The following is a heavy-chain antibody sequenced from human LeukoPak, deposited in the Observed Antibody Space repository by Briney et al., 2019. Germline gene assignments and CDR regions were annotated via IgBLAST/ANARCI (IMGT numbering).Heavy chain of an antibody. CDR2: IYYSGST. CDR3: ARAGGYSRGGAVDV. CDR1: GGSVSSGSYY. V-gene: IGHV4-61*01. J-gene: IGHJ6*02. D-gene: IGHD6-13*01. Sequence: SETLSLTCTVSGGSVSSGSYYWSWIRQPPGKGLEWIGYIYYSGSTNYNPSLKSRVTISVDTSKNQFSLKLNSVTAADTAVYYCARAGGYSRGGAVDVWGQGTTVSVSS.